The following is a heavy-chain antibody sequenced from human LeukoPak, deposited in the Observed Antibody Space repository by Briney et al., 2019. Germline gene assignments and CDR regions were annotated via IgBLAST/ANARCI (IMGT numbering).Heavy chain of an antibody. CDR2: IGTASDT. J-gene: IGHJ6*03. CDR1: GFTFNSFD. V-gene: IGHV3-13*01. Sequence: GESLIRSFSASGFTFNSFDMHWVRQPTGQGLEWGSTIGTASDTYDPGSVEGRFTLSRDNAKNSLYLQMNSLTAGDTAVYYCARGPPRGKYYYMDVWGKGTTVTVSS. CDR3: ARGPPRGKYYYMDV. D-gene: IGHD1-1*01.